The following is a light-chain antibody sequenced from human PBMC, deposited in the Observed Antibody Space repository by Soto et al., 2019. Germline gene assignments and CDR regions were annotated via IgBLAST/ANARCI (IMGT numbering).Light chain of an antibody. CDR3: QQYAYSPLN. CDR1: KSISSN. J-gene: IGKJ4*01. V-gene: IGKV3-15*01. Sequence: ERGMTQSPVTLSASPGERVTLSCRTNKSISSNLAWYQQKRGQAPRLLISGVSTRASGVPDRFSGSGSVADFTLTISSLQSEDFAVYYCQQYAYSPLNFGGGTKVDIK. CDR2: GVS.